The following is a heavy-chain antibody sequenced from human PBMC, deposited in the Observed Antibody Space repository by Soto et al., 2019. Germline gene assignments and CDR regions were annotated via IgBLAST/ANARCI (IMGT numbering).Heavy chain of an antibody. CDR1: GFTFSSYG. J-gene: IGHJ6*02. CDR3: ARESPGYGMDV. Sequence: QVQLVESGGGVVQPGRSLRLSCAASGFTFSSYGMHWVRQAPGKGLEWVAVIWYDGSNKYYADSVKGRFTISRDNSKNTLYLQMNSLRAEDKAEYYCARESPGYGMDVWGQGTTVTVSS. V-gene: IGHV3-33*01. CDR2: IWYDGSNK.